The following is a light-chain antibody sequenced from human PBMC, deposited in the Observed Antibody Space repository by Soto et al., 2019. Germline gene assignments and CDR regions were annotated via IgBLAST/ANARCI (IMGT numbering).Light chain of an antibody. CDR3: QQYNNWTTT. V-gene: IGKV3-15*01. CDR2: GAS. Sequence: EIVLTQSPGTLSLPPGERATLSCRASQSVSSNLAWYQQKPGQAPRLLIYGASTRATGIPARFSGSGSGTEFTLTISSLQSEDFAVYYCQQYNNWTTTFGQGTKLDIK. J-gene: IGKJ1*01. CDR1: QSVSSN.